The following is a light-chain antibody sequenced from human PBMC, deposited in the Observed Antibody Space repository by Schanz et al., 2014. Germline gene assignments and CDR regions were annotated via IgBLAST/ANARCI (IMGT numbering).Light chain of an antibody. CDR2: EVS. CDR3: SSIAGSNNLV. J-gene: IGLJ1*01. Sequence: QSVLTQPPSASGSPGQSVTISCTGTSSDVGGYNYVSWYQQHPGKAPKLLIYEVSKRPSGVPDRFSGSKSGNTASLTVSGLQAEDDADYYCSSIAGSNNLVFGTGTKLTVL. CDR1: SSDVGGYNY. V-gene: IGLV2-8*01.